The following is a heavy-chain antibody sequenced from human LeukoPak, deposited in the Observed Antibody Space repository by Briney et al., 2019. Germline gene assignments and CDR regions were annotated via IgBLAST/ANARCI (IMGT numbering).Heavy chain of an antibody. CDR1: GFTFSNNY. D-gene: IGHD6-6*01. CDR2: IYSGGGT. J-gene: IGHJ4*02. Sequence: GGSLRLSCVASGFTFSNNYMSWARQAPGKGLEWVSVIYSGGGTSYTDSVKGRFTISRDNAKNSLYLQMDSLRAEDAAVYYCARTSGESTAALRAPFDYWGQGTLATVSS. CDR3: ARTSGESTAALRAPFDY. V-gene: IGHV3-66*01.